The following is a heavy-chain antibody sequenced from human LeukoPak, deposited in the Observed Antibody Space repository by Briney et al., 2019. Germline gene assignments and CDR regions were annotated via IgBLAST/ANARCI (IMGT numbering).Heavy chain of an antibody. Sequence: GGSLRLSCAASGFTFSNYAMTWVRQAPGMGLEWVSASTGGSTYYPDSVKGRFTVSRDNSKNTLYLQLNSLRAEDTAVYYCAKGALGAAYWYFDVWGRGTLVSVSS. V-gene: IGHV3-23*01. D-gene: IGHD1-26*01. J-gene: IGHJ2*01. CDR3: AKGALGAAYWYFDV. CDR2: STGGST. CDR1: GFTFSNYA.